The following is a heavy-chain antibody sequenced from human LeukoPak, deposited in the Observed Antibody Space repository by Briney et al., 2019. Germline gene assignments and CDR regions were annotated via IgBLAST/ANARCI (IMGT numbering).Heavy chain of an antibody. D-gene: IGHD6-13*01. CDR3: ARVGDSS. Sequence: SETLSLTCTVSGYSISSGYYWGWIRQPPGKGLEWIGSIYYSGSTYYNPSLKSRVTISVDTSKNQFSLKLSSVTAADTAVYYCARVGDSSWGQGTLVTVSS. J-gene: IGHJ4*02. V-gene: IGHV4-38-2*02. CDR2: IYYSGST. CDR1: GYSISSGYY.